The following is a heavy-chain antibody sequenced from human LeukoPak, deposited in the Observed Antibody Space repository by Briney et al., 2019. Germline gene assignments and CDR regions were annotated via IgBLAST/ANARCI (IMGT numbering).Heavy chain of an antibody. CDR1: GFNFDEYG. CDR2: ISLNGGST. J-gene: IGHJ4*02. D-gene: IGHD1-26*01. V-gene: IGHV3-20*04. CDR3: ARGGVGATVDY. Sequence: GGSLRLSCAASGFNFDEYGMSWVRQAPGKGLEWVSGISLNGGSTGYADSVKGRFTISRDNAKDSLYLQMNSLRAEDTAVYYCARGGVGATVDYWGQGTLVTVSS.